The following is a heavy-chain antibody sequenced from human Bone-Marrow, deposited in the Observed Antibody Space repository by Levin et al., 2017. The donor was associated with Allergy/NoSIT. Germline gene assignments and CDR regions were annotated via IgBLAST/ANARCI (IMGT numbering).Heavy chain of an antibody. CDR3: ARTHCTGGRGCDGLRWHFDR. CDR1: GFSLSTNGMR. Sequence: SGPTLVKPTQTLTLTCTFSGFSLSTNGMRVSWIRQPPGKALEWLARIDWDDEKFYRTSLKTRLTISKDTSKNQVVLTMTNMDPVDTATYYCARTHCTGGRGCDGLRWHFDRWGRGTLVTVSS. D-gene: IGHD2-8*02. J-gene: IGHJ2*01. V-gene: IGHV2-70*04. CDR2: IDWDDEK.